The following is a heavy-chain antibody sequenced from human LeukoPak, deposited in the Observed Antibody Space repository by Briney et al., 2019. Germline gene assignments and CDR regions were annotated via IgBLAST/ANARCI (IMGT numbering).Heavy chain of an antibody. Sequence: ASVKVSCKASGYTFTSYYMHWVRQAPGQGLEWMGIINPSGGSTSYAQKFQGRVTMTRDMSTSTVYMELSSLRSEDTAVYYCARVARPWYGSGSYRLDAFDIWGQGTMVTVSS. CDR2: INPSGGST. J-gene: IGHJ3*02. CDR3: ARVARPWYGSGSYRLDAFDI. V-gene: IGHV1-46*01. D-gene: IGHD3-10*01. CDR1: GYTFTSYY.